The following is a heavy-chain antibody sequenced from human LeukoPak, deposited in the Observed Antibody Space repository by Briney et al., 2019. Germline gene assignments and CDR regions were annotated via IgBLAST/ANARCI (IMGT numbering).Heavy chain of an antibody. D-gene: IGHD3-10*01. Sequence: GGSLRLSCTASGFTFGDYAMSWVRQAPGKGLEWGGFIRSKAYGGTTEYAASVKGRFTISRDDSKSIAYLQMNSLKTEDTAVYYCTTSGLTMVRGVIRNFDYWGQGTLVTVSS. CDR2: IRSKAYGGTT. CDR3: TTSGLTMVRGVIRNFDY. V-gene: IGHV3-49*04. CDR1: GFTFGDYA. J-gene: IGHJ4*02.